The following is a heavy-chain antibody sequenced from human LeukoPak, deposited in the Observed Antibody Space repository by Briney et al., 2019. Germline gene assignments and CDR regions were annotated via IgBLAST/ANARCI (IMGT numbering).Heavy chain of an antibody. CDR3: ARASILGYCSGGSCRYYFDY. CDR1: GGSFSGYY. V-gene: IGHV4-34*01. D-gene: IGHD2-15*01. Sequence: SETLSLTCAVYGGSFSGYYWSWIRQPPGKGLEWIGEINHSGSTNYNPSLKSRVTISVDTSKNQFSLELSSVTAADTAVYYCARASILGYCSGGSCRYYFDYWGQGTLVTVSS. CDR2: INHSGST. J-gene: IGHJ4*02.